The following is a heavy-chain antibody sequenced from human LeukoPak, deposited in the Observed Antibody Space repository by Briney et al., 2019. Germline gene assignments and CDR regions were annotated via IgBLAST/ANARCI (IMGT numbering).Heavy chain of an antibody. V-gene: IGHV3-23*01. Sequence: GGSLRLSCAASGFTFSSYAMSWVRQAPGKGLEWVSAISGSGGSTYYADSVKGRFTTSRDNSKNTLYLQMNSLRAEDTAVYYCAKTKSTYYYDSSGYYPFDYWGQGTLVTVSS. CDR2: ISGSGGST. CDR1: GFTFSSYA. CDR3: AKTKSTYYYDSSGYYPFDY. D-gene: IGHD3-22*01. J-gene: IGHJ4*02.